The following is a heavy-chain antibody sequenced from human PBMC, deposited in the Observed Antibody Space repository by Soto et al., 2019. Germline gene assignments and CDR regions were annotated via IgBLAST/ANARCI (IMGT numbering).Heavy chain of an antibody. CDR2: IYYSGST. Sequence: PSETLSLTCTVSGGSISSSSYYWGWIRQPPGKGLEWIGSIYYSGSTYYNPSLKSRVTISVDTSKNQFSLKLSSVTAADTAVYYCARLDFWSGDPSDYWGQGTLVTVSS. D-gene: IGHD3-3*01. CDR1: GGSISSSSYY. V-gene: IGHV4-39*01. J-gene: IGHJ4*02. CDR3: ARLDFWSGDPSDY.